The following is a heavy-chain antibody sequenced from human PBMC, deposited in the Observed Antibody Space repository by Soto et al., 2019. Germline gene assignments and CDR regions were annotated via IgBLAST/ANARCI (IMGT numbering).Heavy chain of an antibody. CDR2: IYWDDDK. V-gene: IGHV2-5*02. CDR3: AHRGPEESLFDF. Sequence: QIPLKESGPTLVKPTQTLTLTCTFSGFSLSAGGVGVGWIRQRPGKALECLALIYWDDDKRYRPSRKSRLTITDYTSKNQVVLTITTMDPMDTATYFCAHRGPEESLFDFWGPGTLVTVSS. CDR1: GFSLSAGGVG. J-gene: IGHJ4*02.